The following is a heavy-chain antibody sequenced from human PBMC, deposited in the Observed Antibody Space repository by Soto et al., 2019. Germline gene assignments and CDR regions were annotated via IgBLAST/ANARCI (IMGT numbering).Heavy chain of an antibody. J-gene: IGHJ3*02. CDR2: IWYDGSNK. Sequence: GGSLRLSCAASGFTFSSYGMHWVRQAPGKGLEWVAVIWYDGSNKYYADSVKGRFTISRDNSKNTLYLQMNSLRAEDTAVYYCARWYYYGSGDADAFDIWGQGTMVTVSS. D-gene: IGHD3-10*01. V-gene: IGHV3-33*01. CDR3: ARWYYYGSGDADAFDI. CDR1: GFTFSSYG.